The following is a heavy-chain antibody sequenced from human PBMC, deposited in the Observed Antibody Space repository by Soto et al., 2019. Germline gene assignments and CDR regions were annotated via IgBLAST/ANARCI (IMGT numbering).Heavy chain of an antibody. D-gene: IGHD2-15*01. Sequence: EVQLVESGGGLVQPGRSLRLSCAASGFTFDEYGMHWVRQAPGKGLEWVSGISWNSGTIGYADSVKGRFTISRDNAKNSLYLQMYSLRDEDTAFYYCAKSRGGTANGMDVWGQGTTVTVSS. J-gene: IGHJ6*02. V-gene: IGHV3-9*01. CDR2: ISWNSGTI. CDR3: AKSRGGTANGMDV. CDR1: GFTFDEYG.